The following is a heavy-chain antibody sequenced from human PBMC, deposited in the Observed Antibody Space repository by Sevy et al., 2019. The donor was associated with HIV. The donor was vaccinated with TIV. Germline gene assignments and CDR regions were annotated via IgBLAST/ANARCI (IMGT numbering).Heavy chain of an antibody. J-gene: IGHJ4*02. Sequence: GGSLRLSCAASGFTFSSYEMNWVRQAPGKGLEWVSYFSNSGTTRSYSDSVRGRFTISRDNAGNSLYLQMKSLRAEDTAVYYCASDLPPSATPVAHFDYWGQGTLVTVSS. D-gene: IGHD2-15*01. CDR2: FSNSGTTR. CDR1: GFTFSSYE. CDR3: ASDLPPSATPVAHFDY. V-gene: IGHV3-48*03.